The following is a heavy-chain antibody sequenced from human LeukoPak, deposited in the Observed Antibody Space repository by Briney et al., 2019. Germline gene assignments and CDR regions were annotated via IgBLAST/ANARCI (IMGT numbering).Heavy chain of an antibody. CDR2: IYPGASDT. CDR3: ARGDIVVIPAAAYNWFDP. V-gene: IGHV5-51*01. D-gene: IGHD2-2*01. J-gene: IGHJ5*02. CDR1: GYSFASYW. Sequence: GESLKISCKGSGYSFASYWIGWVRQMPGKGLEWMGIIYPGASDTRYSPSFQGQVTISADKSINTAYLQWSSLKASDTAMYYCARGDIVVIPAAAYNWFDPWGQGTLVTVSS.